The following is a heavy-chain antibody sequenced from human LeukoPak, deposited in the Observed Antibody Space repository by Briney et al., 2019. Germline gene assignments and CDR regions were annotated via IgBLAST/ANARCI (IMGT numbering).Heavy chain of an antibody. Sequence: GGSLRLSCAASGFTFSTYSMNWLRLAPGKGLEWVSSISSSSSYIYYADSVKGRFTISRDNAKNSLYLQMNSLRAEDTAVYYCAKLGGSSYYYYYMDVWGKGTTVTVSS. D-gene: IGHD2-2*01. CDR3: AKLGGSSYYYYYMDV. J-gene: IGHJ6*03. CDR1: GFTFSTYS. CDR2: ISSSSSYI. V-gene: IGHV3-21*01.